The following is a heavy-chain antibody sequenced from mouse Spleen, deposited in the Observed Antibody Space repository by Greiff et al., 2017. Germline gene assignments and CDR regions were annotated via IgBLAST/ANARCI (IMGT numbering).Heavy chain of an antibody. CDR1: GFTIKDYY. CDR2: IDPENGDT. CDR3: NAWDYYGSSYAFAY. Sequence: VQLKQSGAELVRSGASVKLSCTASGFTIKDYYMHWVKQRPEQGLEWIGWIDPENGDTEYAPKFQGKATMTADTSSNTAYLQLSSLTSEDTAVYYWNAWDYYGSSYAFAYWGQGTPVTVSA. D-gene: IGHD1-1*01. V-gene: IGHV14-4*02. J-gene: IGHJ3*01.